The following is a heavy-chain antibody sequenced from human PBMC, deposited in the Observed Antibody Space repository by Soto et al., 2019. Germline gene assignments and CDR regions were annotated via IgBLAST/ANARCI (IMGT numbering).Heavy chain of an antibody. CDR1: DYIFTTYG. CDR2: VSPYSNIT. CDR3: ARNGERDLGLNYYFYYEMDV. J-gene: IGHJ6*02. Sequence: GASVKVSCKASDYIFTTYGISWVRQAPGQGLEWMGWVSPYSNITNYAQKFQGRVTMTTETSTSTVYMELRSLRSDDTAMYYCARNGERDLGLNYYFYYEMDVWGQGTSVTVSS. D-gene: IGHD3-10*01. V-gene: IGHV1-18*01.